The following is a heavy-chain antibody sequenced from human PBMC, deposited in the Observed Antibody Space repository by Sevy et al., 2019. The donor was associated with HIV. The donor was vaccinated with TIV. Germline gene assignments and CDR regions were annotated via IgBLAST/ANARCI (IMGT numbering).Heavy chain of an antibody. J-gene: IGHJ6*02. Sequence: GRSLRLSCAASGFSFSSFYMTWIRQAPGKGLQWVAYISSSGQTTYYADSVKGRFVVSRDNAMNSLFLHINSLRAEDTGVFFCARTPARTTPNYGMDLWGQGTTVTVSS. CDR3: ARTPARTTPNYGMDL. CDR2: ISSSGQTT. CDR1: GFSFSSFY. V-gene: IGHV3-11*01. D-gene: IGHD2-15*01.